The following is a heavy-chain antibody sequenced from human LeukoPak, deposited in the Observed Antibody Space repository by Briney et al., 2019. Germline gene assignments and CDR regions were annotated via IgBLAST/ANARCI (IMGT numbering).Heavy chain of an antibody. Sequence: LETLSLTCTVSGYSINSGYFWGWIRQPPGKGLEWIGSISHSGTTYYNPSLKSRITISQDTSKNQFSLKVSSVTAADAAAYYCTREEGGTTVDYWGQGTLVTVSS. V-gene: IGHV4-38-2*02. CDR1: GYSINSGYF. CDR2: ISHSGTT. J-gene: IGHJ4*02. D-gene: IGHD1-1*01. CDR3: TREEGGTTVDY.